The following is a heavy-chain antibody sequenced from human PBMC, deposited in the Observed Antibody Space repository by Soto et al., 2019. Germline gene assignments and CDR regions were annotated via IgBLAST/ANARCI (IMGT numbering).Heavy chain of an antibody. CDR1: GFTFSNAW. CDR3: TTDSGGYSYYYGMDV. J-gene: IGHJ6*02. V-gene: IGHV3-15*01. Sequence: EVQLVESGGGLVKPGGSLRLSCAASGFTFSNAWMSWVRQAPGKGLEWVGRIKSKTDGGTTDYAEPVKGRCTISRDDSKNTRYLQMNSLKTEDTAVYYCTTDSGGYSYYYGMDVWGQGTTVTVSS. CDR2: IKSKTDGGTT. D-gene: IGHD3-22*01.